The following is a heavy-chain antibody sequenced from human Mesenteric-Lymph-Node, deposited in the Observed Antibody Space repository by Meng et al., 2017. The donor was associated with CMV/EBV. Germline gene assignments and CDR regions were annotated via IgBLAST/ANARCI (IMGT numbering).Heavy chain of an antibody. D-gene: IGHD1-26*01. Sequence: GGSLRLSCVGSGFHVRNYNMNWVRQAPGKGLEWVAFISRNSETIYHADSVRGRFAISRDNARNSLYLDMNSLRADDTGVYFCARVVGATRLLDYWGQGTLVTVSS. J-gene: IGHJ4*02. CDR1: GFHVRNYN. V-gene: IGHV3-48*04. CDR3: ARVVGATRLLDY. CDR2: ISRNSETI.